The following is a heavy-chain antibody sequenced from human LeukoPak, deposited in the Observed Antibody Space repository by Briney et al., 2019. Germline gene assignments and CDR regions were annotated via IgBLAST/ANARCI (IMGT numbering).Heavy chain of an antibody. J-gene: IGHJ4*02. V-gene: IGHV4-30-4*08. Sequence: SETLSLTCTVSGGSISSSGYYWSWIRQPPGKGLEWIGYIYYSGSTYYNPSLKSRVTISVDTSKNQFSLKLSSVTAADTAVYYCARWTVGATGFDYWGQGTLVTVSS. CDR3: ARWTVGATGFDY. CDR1: GGSISSSGYY. D-gene: IGHD1-26*01. CDR2: IYYSGST.